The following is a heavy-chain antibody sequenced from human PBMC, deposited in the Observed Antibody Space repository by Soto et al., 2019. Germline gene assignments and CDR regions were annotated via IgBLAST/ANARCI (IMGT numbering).Heavy chain of an antibody. V-gene: IGHV1-18*01. CDR2: INAYNGNT. Sequence: ASVKVSCKPSDYNFTSKGISWVRQAPGQGLEWMGWINAYNGNTNYAQKLEGRVTMTTDTSTRTDYIEQRSQRSDDTAVNYCATDFLVKATTLDYWGRGTLVTVSS. J-gene: IGHJ4*02. CDR1: DYNFTSKG. D-gene: IGHD1-26*01. CDR3: ATDFLVKATTLDY.